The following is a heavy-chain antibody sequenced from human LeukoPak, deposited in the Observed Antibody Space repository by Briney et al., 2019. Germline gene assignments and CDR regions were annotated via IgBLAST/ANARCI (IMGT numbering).Heavy chain of an antibody. CDR3: ARRGNWNDFDY. CDR1: GYTFTSYG. D-gene: IGHD1-20*01. CDR2: INSYNGNT. V-gene: IGHV1-18*01. J-gene: IGHJ4*02. Sequence: ASVKVSCKASGYTFTSYGFTWVRQAPGQGLEWMGWINSYNGNTQYAPKFKGRVTTTIDTSTSTAYMELRSLGSDDTAVYYCARRGNWNDFDYWGQGTLVIVSS.